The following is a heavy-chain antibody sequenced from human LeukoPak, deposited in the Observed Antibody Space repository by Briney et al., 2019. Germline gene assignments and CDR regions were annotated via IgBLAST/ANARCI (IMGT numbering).Heavy chain of an antibody. CDR2: INHSGST. V-gene: IGHV4-34*01. J-gene: IGHJ4*02. Sequence: PSETLSLTCAVYGGSFSGYYWSWIRQPPGKGLEWIGEINHSGSTNYNPSLKGRVTISVDTSKNQFSLKLSSVTAADTAVYYCARRRGLDRYFDYWGQGTLVTVSS. D-gene: IGHD3/OR15-3a*01. CDR3: ARRRGLDRYFDY. CDR1: GGSFSGYY.